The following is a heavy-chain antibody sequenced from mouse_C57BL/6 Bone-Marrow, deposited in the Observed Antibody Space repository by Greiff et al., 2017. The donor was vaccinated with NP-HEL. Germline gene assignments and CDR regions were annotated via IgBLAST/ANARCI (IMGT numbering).Heavy chain of an antibody. J-gene: IGHJ1*03. Sequence: DVQLQESGPGLVKPSQSLSLTCSVTGYSITSGYYWNWNRKLPGNLLEWMGYISYDGSNNYNSSLKNRISITSDTSKNQFFLKLNSVTTEDTATYYCARGESDRTWYFDVWGTGTTVTVSS. CDR1: GYSITSGYY. V-gene: IGHV3-6*01. CDR3: ARGESDRTWYFDV. CDR2: ISYDGSN.